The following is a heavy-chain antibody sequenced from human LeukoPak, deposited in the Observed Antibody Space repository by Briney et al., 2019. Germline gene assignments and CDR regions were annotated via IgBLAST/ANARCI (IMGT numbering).Heavy chain of an antibody. J-gene: IGHJ6*03. CDR2: MNPNSGNT. CDR1: GYTFTSYD. V-gene: IGHV1-8*03. D-gene: IGHD2-2*01. Sequence: RGASVKVSCKASGYTFTSYDINWVRQATGQGLEWMGWMNPNSGNTGYAQKFQGRVTITTDESTSTAYMELSSLRSEDTAVYYCAREVYCSSTSCYGDGFYYYYMDVWGKGTTVTVSS. CDR3: AREVYCSSTSCYGDGFYYYYMDV.